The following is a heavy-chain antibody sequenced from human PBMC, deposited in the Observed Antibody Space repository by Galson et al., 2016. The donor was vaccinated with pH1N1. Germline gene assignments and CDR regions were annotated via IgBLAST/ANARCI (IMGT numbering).Heavy chain of an antibody. V-gene: IGHV3-11*01. Sequence: SLRLSCAASGFTLSDYYMNWIRETPERGLEWLSSIGSSVNVAYADSVKGRFTISRDNAQNSLLLQMDSLRVDDTALYYCAREWGIGAAGPLDSWGQGALVIVSS. CDR3: AREWGIGAAGPLDS. CDR1: GFTLSDYY. D-gene: IGHD6-13*01. J-gene: IGHJ4*02. CDR2: IGSSVNV.